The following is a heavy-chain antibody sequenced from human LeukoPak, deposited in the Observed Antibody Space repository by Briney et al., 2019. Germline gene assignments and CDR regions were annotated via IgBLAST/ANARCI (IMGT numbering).Heavy chain of an antibody. CDR1: EFTFTTYW. V-gene: IGHV3-7*03. J-gene: IGHJ4*02. D-gene: IGHD3-16*01. CDR3: ARGDYYFDY. Sequence: GGSLRLSCAASEFTFTTYWMSWVRQAPGKGLEWVANINQDGTEKYYADSVKGRFTISRDNAKNSLYLQMNSLRAEDTALYYCARGDYYFDYWGQGTLVTVSS. CDR2: INQDGTEK.